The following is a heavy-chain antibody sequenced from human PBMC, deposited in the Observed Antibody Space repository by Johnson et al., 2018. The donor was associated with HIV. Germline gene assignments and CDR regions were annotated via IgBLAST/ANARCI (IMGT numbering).Heavy chain of an antibody. V-gene: IGHV3-66*01. CDR2: IYRGGST. Sequence: MLLVESGGGVVQPGGSLRLSCAASGFTVSSNYMSWVRQAPGKGLEWVSVIYRGGSTYYADSVKGRFTISSDNSKNTLYLQMNSLRAEDTAVYYCATGSPTVTTNAFDIWGQGTMVTVSS. CDR3: ATGSPTVTTNAFDI. J-gene: IGHJ3*02. D-gene: IGHD4-17*01. CDR1: GFTVSSNY.